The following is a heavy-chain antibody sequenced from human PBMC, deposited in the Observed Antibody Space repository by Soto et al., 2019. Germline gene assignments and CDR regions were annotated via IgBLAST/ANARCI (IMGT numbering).Heavy chain of an antibody. CDR2: ISAYNGKT. D-gene: IGHD3-22*01. J-gene: IGHJ4*02. V-gene: IGHV1-18*01. CDR1: GYTFNSYG. CDR3: ARRPRDRAPDF. Sequence: QVQLVQSGAEVKKPGASVKVSCEASGYTFNSYGITWVRQAPGQGLEWIGWISAYNGKTNYAQNLQGRVTMTTDTSTSTAHMELRSLIFEDTAVYFCARRPRDRAPDFWGQGTLVTVSS.